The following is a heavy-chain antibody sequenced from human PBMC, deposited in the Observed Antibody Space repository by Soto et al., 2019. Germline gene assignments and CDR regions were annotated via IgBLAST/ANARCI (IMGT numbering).Heavy chain of an antibody. J-gene: IGHJ4*02. D-gene: IGHD5-12*01. CDR3: VRSKYSGYDLIFDY. CDR2: MNPNSGNT. V-gene: IGHV1-8*01. CDR1: GYTFTSYD. Sequence: QVQLVQSGAEVKKPGASVKVSCKASGYTFTSYDINWVRQATGQGLEWMGWMNPNSGNTGYAQKFQGRVTMTRNTSISTAYMELSSLRSEDTAVYYCVRSKYSGYDLIFDYWGQGTLVTVSS.